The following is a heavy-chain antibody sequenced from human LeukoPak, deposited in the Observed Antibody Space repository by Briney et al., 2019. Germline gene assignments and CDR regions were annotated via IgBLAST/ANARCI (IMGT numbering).Heavy chain of an antibody. V-gene: IGHV7-4-1*02. CDR2: INTNTGNP. CDR3: ARDRVLLWFGESYYFDY. J-gene: IGHJ4*02. D-gene: IGHD3-10*01. Sequence: ASVKVSCKASGYTFTSYAMNWVRQAPGQGLEWMRRINTNTGNPTYAQGFTGRFVFSLDTSVSTAYLQISSLKAEDTAVYYCARDRVLLWFGESYYFDYWGQGTLVTVSS. CDR1: GYTFTSYA.